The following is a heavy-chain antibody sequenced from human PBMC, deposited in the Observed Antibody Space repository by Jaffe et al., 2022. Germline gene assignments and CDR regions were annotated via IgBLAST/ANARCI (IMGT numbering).Heavy chain of an antibody. D-gene: IGHD3-10*01. CDR2: INPNSGGT. CDR3: ARDLGYYASGSYYNVFDY. Sequence: QVQLVQSGAEVKKPGASVKVSCKASGYTFTGYYMHWVRQAPGQGLEWMGWINPNSGGTNYAQKFQGRVTMTRDTSISTAYMELSRLRSDDAAVYYCARDLGYYASGSYYNVFDYWGQGTLVTVSS. V-gene: IGHV1-2*02. CDR1: GYTFTGYY. J-gene: IGHJ4*02.